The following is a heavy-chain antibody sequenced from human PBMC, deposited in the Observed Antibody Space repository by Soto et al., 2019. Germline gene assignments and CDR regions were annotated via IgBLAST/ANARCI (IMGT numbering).Heavy chain of an antibody. V-gene: IGHV3-23*01. D-gene: IGHD3-3*01. J-gene: IGHJ3*01. CDR2: ISGSGGST. Sequence: EVQLLESGGGLAQPGGSLRLSCAASGFTFSSYAMSWVRQAPGKGLEWVSAISGSGGSTYYADSVKGRFTISRDNSKNTLYLEMNSLRAEDTAVYYCAKDIGRITIFGVVMGDAFDLWGQGTMVTVSS. CDR3: AKDIGRITIFGVVMGDAFDL. CDR1: GFTFSSYA.